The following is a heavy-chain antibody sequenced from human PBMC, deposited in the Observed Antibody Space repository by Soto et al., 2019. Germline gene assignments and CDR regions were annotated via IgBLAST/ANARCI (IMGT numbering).Heavy chain of an antibody. CDR2: IYYSGGT. D-gene: IGHD3-10*01. V-gene: IGHV4-39*01. CDR3: ATQSGGYYYGMDV. J-gene: IGHJ6*02. CDR1: GGSISSSSYY. Sequence: SETLSLTCTVSGGSISSSSYYWGWIRQPPGKGLEWIGSIYYSGGTYYNPSLKSRVTISVDTSKNQFSLKLSSVTAADTAVYYCATQSGGYYYGMDVWGQGTTVTVSS.